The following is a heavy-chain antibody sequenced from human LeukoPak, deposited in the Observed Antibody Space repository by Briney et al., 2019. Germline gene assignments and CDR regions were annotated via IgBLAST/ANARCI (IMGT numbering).Heavy chain of an antibody. J-gene: IGHJ5*02. CDR3: ARGGLDNWFDP. CDR1: GGSISSNNW. V-gene: IGHV4-4*02. CDR2: IYHSGSP. D-gene: IGHD5-12*01. Sequence: SETLSLTCAVSGGSISSNNWWGWVRQPPGKGLEWIGEIYHSGSPNYNPSLKSRVTISVDKSRNHFSLNLSSVTAADTAVYYCARGGLDNWFDPWGQGTLVSVSS.